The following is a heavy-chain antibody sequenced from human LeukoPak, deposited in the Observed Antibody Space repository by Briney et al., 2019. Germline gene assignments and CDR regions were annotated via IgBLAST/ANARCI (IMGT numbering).Heavy chain of an antibody. J-gene: IGHJ5*02. Sequence: GGSLRLSCAASGFTFSSYGMHWVRQAPGKGLEWVAFIRYDGSNKYYADSVKGRFTISRDNSKNTLYLQMNSLRAEDTAVYYCAKARIAVAGTWLDPWGQGTLVTVSS. D-gene: IGHD6-19*01. CDR3: AKARIAVAGTWLDP. CDR1: GFTFSSYG. CDR2: IRYDGSNK. V-gene: IGHV3-30*02.